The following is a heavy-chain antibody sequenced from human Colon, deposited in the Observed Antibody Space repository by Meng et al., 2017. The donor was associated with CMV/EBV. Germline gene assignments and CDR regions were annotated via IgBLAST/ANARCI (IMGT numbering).Heavy chain of an antibody. J-gene: IGHJ5*02. CDR3: GRDRHLDP. D-gene: IGHD3-3*02. Sequence: QVQLVQSGAEVKKPGSSVTVSCKASEDTFNNYAFSWVRQAPGKGLEWMGWINSISGDTNYAQKFQGRVTMTRDTSITTAYMELNSLKSDDTAVYYCGRDRHLDPWGQGTLVTVSS. CDR2: INSISGDT. CDR1: EDTFNNYA. V-gene: IGHV1-2*02.